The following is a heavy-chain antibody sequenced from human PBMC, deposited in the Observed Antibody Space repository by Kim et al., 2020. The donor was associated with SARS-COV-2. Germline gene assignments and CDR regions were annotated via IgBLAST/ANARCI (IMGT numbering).Heavy chain of an antibody. D-gene: IGHD3-16*01. CDR2: IGGSGGAT. Sequence: GGSLRLSCAASGFTFSNFAVSWVRQAPGKGLESVSTIGGSGGATFYADSVKGRFTISRDNSKNTVYLQMNSLRAEDTAKYYCAKNPEIGGWGAFDFWGQGTRVTVSS. V-gene: IGHV3-23*01. J-gene: IGHJ4*02. CDR1: GFTFSNFA. CDR3: AKNPEIGGWGAFDF.